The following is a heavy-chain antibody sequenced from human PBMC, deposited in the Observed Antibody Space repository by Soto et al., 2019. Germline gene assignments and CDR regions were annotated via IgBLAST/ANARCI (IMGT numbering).Heavy chain of an antibody. CDR1: GFTFDYYW. D-gene: IGHD3-10*01. V-gene: IGHV3-74*01. CDR3: ARGDRGGFDL. CDR2: VHSGGTTT. Sequence: EVQLVESGGGLVQPGESLRLSCAASGFTFDYYWMHWVRQAPGKGLVWVSRVHSGGTTTTYADSVKGRFTISSDNARNTVSLQMSSLRAEDTAIYYCARGDRGGFDLWGHGTMVTVSS. J-gene: IGHJ3*01.